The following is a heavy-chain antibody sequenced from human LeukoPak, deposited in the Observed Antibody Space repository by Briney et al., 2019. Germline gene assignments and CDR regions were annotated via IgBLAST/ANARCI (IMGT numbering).Heavy chain of an antibody. CDR2: IRYDGSNK. CDR1: GFTFSSYG. Sequence: PGGSLRLSCAASGFTFSSYGMHWVRQAPGKGLDWVAFIRYDGSNKYYADSVKGRFTISRDNSKNTLCLQMNSLRAEDTAVYYCAKNRGSGSFIDAFDIWGQGTMVTVSS. CDR3: AKNRGSGSFIDAFDI. J-gene: IGHJ3*02. D-gene: IGHD3-10*01. V-gene: IGHV3-30*02.